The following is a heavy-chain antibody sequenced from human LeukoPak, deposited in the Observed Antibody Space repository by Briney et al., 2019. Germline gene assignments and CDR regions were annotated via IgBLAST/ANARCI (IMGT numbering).Heavy chain of an antibody. CDR1: GFTFSSYG. D-gene: IGHD3-22*01. V-gene: IGHV3-30*18. J-gene: IGHJ3*02. CDR2: ISYDGSNK. CDR3: AKGWSGYYYGAFDI. Sequence: GRSLRLSCAASGFTFSSYGMHWVRQAPGKGLEWVAVISYDGSNKYYADSVKGRFTISRDNSKNTLYLQMNSLRAEDTAVYYCAKGWSGYYYGAFDIWGQGTMVTASS.